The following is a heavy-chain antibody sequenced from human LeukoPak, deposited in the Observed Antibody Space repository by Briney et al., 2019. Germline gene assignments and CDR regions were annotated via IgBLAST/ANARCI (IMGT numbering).Heavy chain of an antibody. CDR2: IYYSGST. CDR3: AREGKNYYDTSGYYPDY. J-gene: IGHJ4*02. V-gene: IGHV4-30-4*01. Sequence: SQTLSLTCTVSGGSLSSGDYYWRWLRQPPGRGVEWIGYIYYSGSTYYNPSLKRRVTISVDTSKNQFSLKLSSVTAADTAVYYCAREGKNYYDTSGYYPDYWGQGTLVTVSS. CDR1: GGSLSSGDYY. D-gene: IGHD3-22*01.